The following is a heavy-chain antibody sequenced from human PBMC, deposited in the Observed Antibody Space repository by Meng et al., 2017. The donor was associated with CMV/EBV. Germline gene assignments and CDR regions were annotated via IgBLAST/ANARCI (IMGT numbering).Heavy chain of an antibody. V-gene: IGHV1-69*04. CDR3: ARDPKYCSSTSCPVAGWFDP. J-gene: IGHJ5*02. CDR2: ILPILGIA. Sequence: SYAISWVRQRPGLGLAWVGRILPILGIANYAQKFQGTVTITADKSTSTTSMKLSSLRSEDTAVYYCARDPKYCSSTSCPVAGWFDPWGQGTLVTVSS. CDR1: SYA. D-gene: IGHD2-2*01.